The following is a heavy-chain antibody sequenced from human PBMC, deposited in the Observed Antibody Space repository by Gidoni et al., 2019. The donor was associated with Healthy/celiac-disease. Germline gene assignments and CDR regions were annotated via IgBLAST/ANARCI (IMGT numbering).Heavy chain of an antibody. CDR2: IWYDGSNK. CDR1: GFTFSSYG. D-gene: IGHD5-18*01. Sequence: QVQLVESGGGVVQPGRSLRLSCAASGFTFSSYGIHWVRQAPGKGLEWVAVIWYDGSNKYDADSVKGRFTISRDNSKNTLYLQMNSLRAEDTAVYYCARDLTDGYSYGYERYYYGMDVWGQGTTVTVSS. CDR3: ARDLTDGYSYGYERYYYGMDV. J-gene: IGHJ6*02. V-gene: IGHV3-33*01.